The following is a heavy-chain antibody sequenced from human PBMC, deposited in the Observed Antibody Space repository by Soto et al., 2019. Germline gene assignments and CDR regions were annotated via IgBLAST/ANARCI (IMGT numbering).Heavy chain of an antibody. CDR1: GFTFSSYA. V-gene: IGHV3-23*01. D-gene: IGHD6-6*01. CDR3: AREMVAARGSDYYYYYGMDV. Sequence: PGGSLRLSCAASGFTFSSYAMSWVRQAPGKGLEWVSAISGSGGSTYYADSVKGRFTISRDNAKNSLYLQMSSLRAEDTAVYYCAREMVAARGSDYYYYYGMDVWGQGTTVTVSS. J-gene: IGHJ6*02. CDR2: ISGSGGST.